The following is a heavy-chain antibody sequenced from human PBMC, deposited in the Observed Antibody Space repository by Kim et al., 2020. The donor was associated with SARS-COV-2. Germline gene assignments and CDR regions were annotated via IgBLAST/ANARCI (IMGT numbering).Heavy chain of an antibody. V-gene: IGHV4-34*01. Sequence: SETLSLTCAVYGGSFSGYYWSWIRQPPGKGLEWLGEINHSGSTNYNPSLKSRVIISVDTSKNQFSLTLSSVTAADTAVYYCARGRGSSSLYSYYVYGMDVGGQGTTDTVSS. D-gene: IGHD6-13*01. J-gene: IGHJ6*02. CDR1: GGSFSGYY. CDR3: ARGRGSSSLYSYYVYGMDV. CDR2: INHSGST.